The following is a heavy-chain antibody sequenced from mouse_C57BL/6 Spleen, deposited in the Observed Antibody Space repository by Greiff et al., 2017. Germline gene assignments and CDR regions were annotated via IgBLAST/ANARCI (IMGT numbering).Heavy chain of an antibody. CDR1: GYTFTSYW. CDR2: IYPNSGST. V-gene: IGHV1-64*01. J-gene: IGHJ4*01. CDR3: ARSGWGYDDDGMDY. D-gene: IGHD2-4*01. Sequence: QVQLQQPGAELVKPGASVKLSCKASGYTFTSYWMHWVKQRPGQGLEWIGMIYPNSGSTNYNEKFKSKATLTVDKSSSTAYMQLSSLTSEDSAVYYCARSGWGYDDDGMDYWGQGTSGTVSS.